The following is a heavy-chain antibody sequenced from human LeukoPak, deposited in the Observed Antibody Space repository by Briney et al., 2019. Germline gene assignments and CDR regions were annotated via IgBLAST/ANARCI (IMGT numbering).Heavy chain of an antibody. J-gene: IGHJ4*02. CDR2: IIPIFGTA. CDR3: ATTYDLRGRSPDY. V-gene: IGHV1-69*13. Sequence: GASVKVSCKASGGTFSSYAISWVRQAPGQGLEWMGGIIPIFGTANYAQKFQGRVTITADESTSTAYMELSSLRSEDTAVYYCATTYDLRGRSPDYWGQGTLVTVSS. D-gene: IGHD3-3*01. CDR1: GGTFSSYA.